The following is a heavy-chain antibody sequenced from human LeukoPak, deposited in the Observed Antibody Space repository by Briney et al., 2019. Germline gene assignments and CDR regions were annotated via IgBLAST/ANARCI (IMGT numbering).Heavy chain of an antibody. Sequence: GGSLRLSCAASGITFSYYWMHWVRQAPGKGLVWVSRIDADGSSATYADSVKGRFTISRDNAKNTLYLQMNSLRAEDIAVYYCTREGGYDPFEYWGQGTLVTVSS. CDR2: IDADGSSA. J-gene: IGHJ4*02. V-gene: IGHV3-74*01. CDR1: GITFSYYW. CDR3: TREGGYDPFEY. D-gene: IGHD5-12*01.